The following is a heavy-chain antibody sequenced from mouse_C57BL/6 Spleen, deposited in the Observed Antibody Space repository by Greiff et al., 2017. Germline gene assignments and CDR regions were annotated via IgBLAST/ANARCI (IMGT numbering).Heavy chain of an antibody. Sequence: VKLQQSGPELVKPGASVKISCKASGYAFSSSWMNWVKQRPGKGLEWIGRLYPGDGDTNYNGKFKGKATLTADKSSSTASMQLSSLTSEDSAVYFCARSGYYSNYDFDYWGQGTTLTVSS. J-gene: IGHJ2*01. D-gene: IGHD2-5*01. CDR2: LYPGDGDT. CDR1: GYAFSSSW. V-gene: IGHV1-82*01. CDR3: ARSGYYSNYDFDY.